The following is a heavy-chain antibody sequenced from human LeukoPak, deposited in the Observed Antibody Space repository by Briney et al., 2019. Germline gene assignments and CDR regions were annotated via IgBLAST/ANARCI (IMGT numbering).Heavy chain of an antibody. D-gene: IGHD3-22*01. J-gene: IGHJ6*03. CDR2: IYYSGST. V-gene: IGHV4-59*02. CDR3: AREIVVVNHYYMDV. Sequence: SETLSLTCTVSGGSVSSHYWSWIRQPPGKGLEWIGYIYYSGSTNYNPSLKSRVTISVDTSKNQFSLKLSSVTAADTAVYYCAREIVVVNHYYMDVWGKGTTVTVSS. CDR1: GGSVSSHY.